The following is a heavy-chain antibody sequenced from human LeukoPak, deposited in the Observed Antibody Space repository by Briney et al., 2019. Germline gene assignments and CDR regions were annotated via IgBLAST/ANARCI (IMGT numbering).Heavy chain of an antibody. CDR3: ARPTPYIVATWTYAFDI. Sequence: GGTLRLSCAASGFTFNRYGMSWVRQAPGKGLEWVSAISGSGGTTYYADSVKGRFTISRDNAKNSLYLQMNSLRAEDTAVYYCARPTPYIVATWTYAFDIWGQGTMVTVSS. D-gene: IGHD5-12*01. CDR1: GFTFNRYG. J-gene: IGHJ3*02. V-gene: IGHV3-23*01. CDR2: ISGSGGTT.